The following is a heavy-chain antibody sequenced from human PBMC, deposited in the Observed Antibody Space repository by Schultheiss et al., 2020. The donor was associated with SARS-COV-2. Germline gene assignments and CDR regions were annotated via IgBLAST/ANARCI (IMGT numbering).Heavy chain of an antibody. CDR2: MNPNSGNT. J-gene: IGHJ4*02. CDR1: GYTFTSYD. Sequence: ASVKVSCKASGYTFTSYDINWVRQATGQGLEWMGWMNPNSGNTGYAQKFQGRVTMTRNTSISTAYMELSSLRSEDTAVYYCARGLRGITIFGVVIPRNYYFDYWGQGTLVTVSS. CDR3: ARGLRGITIFGVVIPRNYYFDY. D-gene: IGHD3-3*01. V-gene: IGHV1-8*01.